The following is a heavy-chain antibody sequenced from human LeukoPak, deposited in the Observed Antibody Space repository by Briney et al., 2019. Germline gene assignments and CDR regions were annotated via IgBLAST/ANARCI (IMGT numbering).Heavy chain of an antibody. J-gene: IGHJ6*02. CDR3: AREDFGVVTVYYGMGV. CDR2: ISSSSSYI. V-gene: IGHV3-21*01. D-gene: IGHD3-3*01. CDR1: GFTFSSYS. Sequence: GGSLRLSCAASGFTFSSYSMNWVRQAPGKGLEWVSSISSSSSYIYYADSVKGRFTISRDNAKNSLYLQMNSLRAEDTAVYYCAREDFGVVTVYYGMGVWGQGTTVTVSS.